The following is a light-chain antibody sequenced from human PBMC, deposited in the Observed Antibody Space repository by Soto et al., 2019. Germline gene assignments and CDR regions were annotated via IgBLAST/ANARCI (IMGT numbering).Light chain of an antibody. CDR2: LNSDGSH. Sequence: QLVLTQSPSASASLGASVKLTCTLSSGHSSYAIAWHQQQPEKGPRYLMTLNSDGSHSKGDGIPDRFSGSSSGAERYLTISSLQSEDEADYYCQTWGTGTWVFGGGTQLAVL. J-gene: IGLJ3*02. CDR1: SGHSSYA. CDR3: QTWGTGTWV. V-gene: IGLV4-69*01.